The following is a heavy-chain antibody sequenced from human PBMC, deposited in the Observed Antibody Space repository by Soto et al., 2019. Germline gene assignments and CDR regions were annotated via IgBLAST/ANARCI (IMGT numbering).Heavy chain of an antibody. J-gene: IGHJ4*02. CDR2: TSYDGSDR. V-gene: IGHV3-30*18. D-gene: IGHD3-22*01. Sequence: VGSLRLSCAASGFTFSTKGMHWVRQAPGKGLEWVAITSYDGSDRIYADSVKGRFIISRDNSKNTLYLQMNSLRVEDTAVYYCAKSPAPMGYCLDYWGQGTLVTVSS. CDR1: GFTFSTKG. CDR3: AKSPAPMGYCLDY.